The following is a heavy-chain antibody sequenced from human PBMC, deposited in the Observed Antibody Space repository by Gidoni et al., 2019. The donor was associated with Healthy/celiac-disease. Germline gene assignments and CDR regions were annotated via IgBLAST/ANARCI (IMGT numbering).Heavy chain of an antibody. J-gene: IGHJ6*02. V-gene: IGHV3-33*01. CDR3: ARAYCSSTSCYGGMDV. Sequence: QVQLVESGGGVVQPGRSLRLSCAASAFTFSSYGMHWVRQAPGKGLEWVAVIWYDGSNKYYADSVKGRFTISRDNSKNTLYLQMNSLRAEDTAVYYCARAYCSSTSCYGGMDVWGQGTTVTVSS. CDR1: AFTFSSYG. CDR2: IWYDGSNK. D-gene: IGHD2-2*01.